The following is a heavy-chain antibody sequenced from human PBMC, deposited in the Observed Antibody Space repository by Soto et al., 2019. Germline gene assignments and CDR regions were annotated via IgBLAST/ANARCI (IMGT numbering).Heavy chain of an antibody. J-gene: IGHJ4*02. CDR2: IDWDDDK. D-gene: IGHD3-22*01. V-gene: IGHV2-70*01. CDR3: ARIRYDSSGRFLAHFDY. CDR1: GFSLSTSGMC. Sequence: SGPTLVNPTQTLTLTCTFSGFSLSTSGMCVSWIRQPPGKALERLALIDWDDDKYYSTSLKTRLTISKDTSKNQVVLTMTNMDPVDTATYYCARIRYDSSGRFLAHFDYWGQGTLVTVSS.